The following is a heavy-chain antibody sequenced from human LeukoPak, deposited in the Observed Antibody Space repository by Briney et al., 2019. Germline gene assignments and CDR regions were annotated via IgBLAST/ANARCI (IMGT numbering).Heavy chain of an antibody. CDR2: IRHDGHT. V-gene: IGHV4-38-2*02. D-gene: IGHD3-22*01. J-gene: IGHJ4*02. Sequence: SETPSLTCAVSGYSISSGDYWGWIRQPPGKGLEWIASIRHDGHTYYNPSLKSRVTIAVDMSKNQFSLTLTSVTAADTAVYFCARDPDDKDFDYWGQGTLVTVSS. CDR3: ARDPDDKDFDY. CDR1: GYSISSGDY.